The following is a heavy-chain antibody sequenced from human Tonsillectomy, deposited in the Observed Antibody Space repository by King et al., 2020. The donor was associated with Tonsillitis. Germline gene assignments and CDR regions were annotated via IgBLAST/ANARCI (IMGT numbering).Heavy chain of an antibody. J-gene: IGHJ3*02. Sequence: VQLVESGAEVKKPGASVKVSCKASGYTFGRYGISWVRQAPGQGLEWMAWISDFNGKTNYAQKIQGRVTVTTDTSTSTAYMELRSLRSDDTAVYYCAGPLYGGNYDAFDIWGQGTMVTVSS. CDR2: ISDFNGKT. V-gene: IGHV1-18*01. D-gene: IGHD4-23*01. CDR1: GYTFGRYG. CDR3: AGPLYGGNYDAFDI.